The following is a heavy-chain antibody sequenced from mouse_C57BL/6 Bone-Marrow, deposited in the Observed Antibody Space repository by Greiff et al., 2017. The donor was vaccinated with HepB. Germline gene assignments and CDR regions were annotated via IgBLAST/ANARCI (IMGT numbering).Heavy chain of an antibody. D-gene: IGHD1-1*01. CDR1: GFTFSSYA. V-gene: IGHV5-4*01. Sequence: EVQLVESGGGLVKPGGSLKLSCAASGFTFSSYAMSWVRQTPEKRLEWVATISDGGSYTYYPDNVKGRFTISRDNAKNNLYLQMSHLKSEDTAMYYCARGHYYGSSYYAMDYWGQGTSVTVSS. CDR2: ISDGGSYT. J-gene: IGHJ4*01. CDR3: ARGHYYGSSYYAMDY.